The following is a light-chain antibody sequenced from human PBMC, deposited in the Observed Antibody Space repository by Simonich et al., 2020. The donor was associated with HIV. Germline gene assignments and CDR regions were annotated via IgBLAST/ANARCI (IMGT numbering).Light chain of an antibody. CDR2: AAS. Sequence: DILMTQSPSSVSASVGDRVTITCRASQDISTWLAWYQQTPGKAPKLLIYAASTLPRGVPSRFSGSGSGTDFTLTISSLQPEDFATYYCQQANTFPRTFGQGTKVEIK. CDR3: QQANTFPRT. V-gene: IGKV1-12*01. CDR1: QDISTW. J-gene: IGKJ1*01.